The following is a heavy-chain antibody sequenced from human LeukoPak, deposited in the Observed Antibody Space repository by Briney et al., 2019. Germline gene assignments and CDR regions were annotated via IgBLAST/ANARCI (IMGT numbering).Heavy chain of an antibody. D-gene: IGHD3-22*01. J-gene: IGHJ4*02. Sequence: SETLSLTCAVYGGSFSGYYWSWIRQPPGKGLEWIGEINHSGSTNYNPSLKSRVTISVDTSKNQFSLKLSSVTAADTAVYYRARDRGDYYDSSGLDYWGQGTLVTVSS. CDR1: GGSFSGYY. CDR3: ARDRGDYYDSSGLDY. V-gene: IGHV4-34*01. CDR2: INHSGST.